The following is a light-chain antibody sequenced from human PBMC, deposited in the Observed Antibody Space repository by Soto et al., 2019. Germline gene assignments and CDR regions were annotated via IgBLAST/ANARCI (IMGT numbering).Light chain of an antibody. CDR3: QQRNNWPAIS. V-gene: IGKV3-11*01. J-gene: IGKJ5*01. CDR2: DAS. Sequence: EIVLTQSPATLSLSPGERATLSCRASQNINRYLAWYHQKPGQPPRLLIYDASTRATGIPARFSGSGSGTDFTLTISSLEPEDFAVYYCQQRNNWPAISFGQGTRLEIK. CDR1: QNINRY.